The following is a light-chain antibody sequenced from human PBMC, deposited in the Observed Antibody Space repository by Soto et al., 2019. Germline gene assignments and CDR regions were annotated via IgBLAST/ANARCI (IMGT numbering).Light chain of an antibody. CDR3: SSYTSSSTYV. Sequence: QSVLTQPPSVSGSPGQSITISCTGTSSDVGGYNYVSWYQQHPGKAPKLMIYEVSNRPSGVSNRFSGSKSGNTASLTISGLQAEDEADYYCSSYTSSSTYVFGTGTKVT. CDR2: EVS. V-gene: IGLV2-14*01. CDR1: SSDVGGYNY. J-gene: IGLJ1*01.